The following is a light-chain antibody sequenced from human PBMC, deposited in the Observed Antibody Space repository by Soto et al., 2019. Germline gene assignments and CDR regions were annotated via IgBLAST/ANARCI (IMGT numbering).Light chain of an antibody. J-gene: IGKJ1*01. Sequence: DIQMTQSPSTLSASAGDRVTITCRASQSISSWLAWYQQKPGKAPKLLIYKASTLESGVPSRFSGSGFGTEFTLTISSLQPDDFATYYCQQYNVYSRTFGQGTKVDI. CDR2: KAS. CDR3: QQYNVYSRT. CDR1: QSISSW. V-gene: IGKV1-5*03.